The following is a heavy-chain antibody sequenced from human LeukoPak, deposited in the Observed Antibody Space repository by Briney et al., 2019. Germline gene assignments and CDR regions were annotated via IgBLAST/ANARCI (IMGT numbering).Heavy chain of an antibody. D-gene: IGHD3-10*01. CDR3: ARVRTISNWFDP. J-gene: IGHJ5*02. CDR1: GGTFSSYT. CDR2: IIPILGIA. V-gene: IGHV1-69*02. Sequence: SVKVSCKASGGTFSSYTISWVRQAPGQGLEWMGRIIPILGIANYAQKFLGRVTITADKSTSTAYMELSSLRSEDTAVYYCARVRTISNWFDPWGQGTLVTVSS.